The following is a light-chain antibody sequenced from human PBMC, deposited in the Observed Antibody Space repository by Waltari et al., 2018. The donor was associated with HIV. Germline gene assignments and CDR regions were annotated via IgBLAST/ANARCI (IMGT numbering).Light chain of an antibody. J-gene: IGLJ3*02. CDR2: LNSDGSH. V-gene: IGLV4-69*01. CDR3: QTWGTGIQV. CDR1: SGHSSYA. Sequence: HLVLTQSPSASASLGASVRLTCTRSSGHSSYAIAWHQQQPETGPRFLMKLNSDGSHNKGDGVPDRFSGSSSGAERYLTITSLQSDDEADYYCQTWGTGIQVFGGGTKLTVL.